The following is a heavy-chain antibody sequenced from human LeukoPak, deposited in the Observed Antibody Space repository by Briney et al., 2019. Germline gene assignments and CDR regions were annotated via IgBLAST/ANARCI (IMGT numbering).Heavy chain of an antibody. D-gene: IGHD6-13*01. CDR1: GGSISSGGYY. CDR3: ATTYAYSSSWYVGY. V-gene: IGHV4-31*03. CDR2: IYYSGST. Sequence: PSQTLSLTCTVSGGSISSGGYYWSWIRQHPGKGLEWIGYIYYSGSTYYNPSLKSRVTISVDTSKNQFSLKLSSVTAADTAVYYCATTYAYSSSWYVGYWGQGTLVTVSS. J-gene: IGHJ4*02.